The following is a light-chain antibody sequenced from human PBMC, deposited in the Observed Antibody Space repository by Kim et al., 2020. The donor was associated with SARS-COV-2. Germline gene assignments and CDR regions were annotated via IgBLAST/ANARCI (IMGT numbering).Light chain of an antibody. J-gene: IGKJ1*01. CDR2: DAS. V-gene: IGKV1-5*01. Sequence: DIQMTQSPSTLSASVGDRVTITCRASQSISSWLVWYQQKQGKAPKLLIYDASSLESGVPSRFSGSGSGTEFTLTISSLQPDDFATYYCQQYNSYSPWTFGQGTKVDIK. CDR3: QQYNSYSPWT. CDR1: QSISSW.